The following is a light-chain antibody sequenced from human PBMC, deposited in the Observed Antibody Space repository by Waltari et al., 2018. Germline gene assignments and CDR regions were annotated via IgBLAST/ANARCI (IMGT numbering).Light chain of an antibody. V-gene: IGLV1-47*01. J-gene: IGLJ3*02. CDR2: RND. CDR3: AAWDDSLSASL. Sequence: QTVLTQPPSVSGTPGQRVTISCSGSSFNIGGNYVYWFQQLPGTAPKLLIYRNDEPPSGVPDRISGSKSGTSASLAIRGLRSEDEAHYYCAAWDDSLSASLFGGGTKLTVL. CDR1: SFNIGGNY.